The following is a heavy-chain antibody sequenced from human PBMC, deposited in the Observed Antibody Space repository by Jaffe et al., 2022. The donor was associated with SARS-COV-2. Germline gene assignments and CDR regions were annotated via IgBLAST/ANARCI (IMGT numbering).Heavy chain of an antibody. CDR3: AREGGSYSSSWYPNHNGMDV. J-gene: IGHJ6*02. D-gene: IGHD6-13*01. V-gene: IGHV3-33*01. CDR1: GFTFSSYG. CDR2: IWYDGSNK. Sequence: QVQLVESGGGVVQPGRSLRLSCAASGFTFSSYGMHWVRQAPGKGLEWVAVIWYDGSNKYYADSVKGRFTISRDNSKNTLYLQMNSLRAEDTAVYYCAREGGSYSSSWYPNHNGMDVWGQGTTVTVSS.